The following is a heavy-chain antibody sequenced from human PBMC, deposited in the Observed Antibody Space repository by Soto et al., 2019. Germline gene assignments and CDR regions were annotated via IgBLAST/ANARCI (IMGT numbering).Heavy chain of an antibody. CDR3: ASVHYYHSSGYFGSSDYYYDY. CDR1: GGTFRSYA. V-gene: IGHV1-69*13. D-gene: IGHD3-22*01. J-gene: IGHJ4*02. Sequence: SLKFSCKASGGTFRSYAISWVREAPGQGIEWMGRVIPIFGTANYAQKLQGRVRITADESTSTAYMELSSLRSEDTAVYYCASVHYYHSSGYFGSSDYYYDYWREGTLVTVSS. CDR2: VIPIFGTA.